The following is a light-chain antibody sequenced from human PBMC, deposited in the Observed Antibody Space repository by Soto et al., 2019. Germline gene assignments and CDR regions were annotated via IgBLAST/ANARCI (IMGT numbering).Light chain of an antibody. CDR1: QSVGTN. CDR2: AAS. V-gene: IGKV3-15*01. Sequence: EIVKTQSPATLSVSPGERVTLSFRASQSVGTNLAWYQPTTGQAPRLLILAASTRASGIPAKFSGSGSGTEFTLSIGSLQSEDFAIYDCQLDDNWPPRWTFGQGTKVDIK. J-gene: IGKJ2*01. CDR3: QLDDNWPPRWT.